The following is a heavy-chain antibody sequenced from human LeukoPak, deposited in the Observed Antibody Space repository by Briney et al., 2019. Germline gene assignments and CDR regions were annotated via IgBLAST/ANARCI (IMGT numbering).Heavy chain of an antibody. J-gene: IGHJ4*02. CDR2: ISSSSSYI. V-gene: IGHV3-21*01. CDR3: ARAERPSYYGSGTAPDY. CDR1: GFTFSSYS. D-gene: IGHD3-10*01. Sequence: GGSLRLSCAASGFTFSSYSMHWVRQAPGKGLEWVSSISSSSSYIYYADSVKGRFTLSRDNAKNSLYLQMNSLRAEDTAVYYCARAERPSYYGSGTAPDYWGQGTLVTVSS.